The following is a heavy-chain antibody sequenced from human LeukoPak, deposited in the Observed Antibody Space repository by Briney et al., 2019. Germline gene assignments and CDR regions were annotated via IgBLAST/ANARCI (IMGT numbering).Heavy chain of an antibody. CDR2: ISYSGNT. J-gene: IGHJ5*02. Sequence: SETLSLTCTVSGGSTKSGADYWTWIRQHPGKGLEWIGYISYSGNTYYNPSLKGRVIISLDTSKSQFSLNLSSVTAADTAVYYCAARITMIPGVPYNWFDPWGQGTLVTVSS. CDR1: GGSTKSGADY. V-gene: IGHV4-31*03. D-gene: IGHD3-10*01. CDR3: AARITMIPGVPYNWFDP.